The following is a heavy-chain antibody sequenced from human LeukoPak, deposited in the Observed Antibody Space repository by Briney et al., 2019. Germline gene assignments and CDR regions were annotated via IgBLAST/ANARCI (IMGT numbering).Heavy chain of an antibody. CDR2: INPSGGST. V-gene: IGHV1-46*01. D-gene: IGHD3-16*02. CDR3: ATAGVYDYVWGSYRYTADY. Sequence: ASVKVSCKASGYTFTSYYMHWVRQAPGQGLEWMGIINPSGGSTSYAQKFQGRVTMTRDTSTSTVYMELSSLRSEDTAVYYCATAGVYDYVWGSYRYTADYWGQGTLVTVSS. J-gene: IGHJ4*02. CDR1: GYTFTSYY.